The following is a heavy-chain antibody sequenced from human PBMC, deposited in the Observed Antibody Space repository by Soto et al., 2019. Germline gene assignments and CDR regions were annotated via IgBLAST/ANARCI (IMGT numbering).Heavy chain of an antibody. CDR1: GFTFRRYD. CDR3: ARDGGLRGYRGDEHALDI. CDR2: ISSSGSTI. Sequence: GGSLRLSCAASGFTFRRYDMPWVRQAPGKGLEWVSYISSSGSTIYYADSVKGRFTISRDPAKNSLSLQMNSLRAEDTAVYYCARDGGLRGYRGDEHALDIWGQGTRGTVSS. V-gene: IGHV3-48*03. J-gene: IGHJ3*02. D-gene: IGHD5-12*01.